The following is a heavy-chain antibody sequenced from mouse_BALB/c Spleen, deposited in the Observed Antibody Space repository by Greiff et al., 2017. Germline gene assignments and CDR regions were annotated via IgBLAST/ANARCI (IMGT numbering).Heavy chain of an antibody. CDR1: GFTFSSFG. CDR2: ISSGSSTI. CDR3: ARGVYYRYGDAMDY. D-gene: IGHD2-14*01. J-gene: IGHJ4*01. Sequence: EVQRVESGGGLVQPGGSRKLSCAASGFTFSSFGMHWVRQAPEKGLEWVAYISSGSSTIYYADTVKGRFTISRDNPKNTLFLQMTSLRSEDTAMYYCARGVYYRYGDAMDYWGQGTSVTVSS. V-gene: IGHV5-17*02.